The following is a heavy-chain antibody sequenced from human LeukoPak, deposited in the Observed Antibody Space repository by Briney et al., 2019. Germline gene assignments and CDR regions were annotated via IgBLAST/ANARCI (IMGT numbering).Heavy chain of an antibody. D-gene: IGHD5-12*01. CDR3: ARDGGYRGYDADC. CDR2: ISDSGAM. Sequence: GGSLRLSCAASGSTFSTYSMKWVRQAPGKGLEWVSYISDSGAMYYADSVRGRFTISRENAQNSLFLQMNSLRAEDTAVYYCARDGGYRGYDADCWGQGTLVTVSS. V-gene: IGHV3-48*01. CDR1: GSTFSTYS. J-gene: IGHJ4*02.